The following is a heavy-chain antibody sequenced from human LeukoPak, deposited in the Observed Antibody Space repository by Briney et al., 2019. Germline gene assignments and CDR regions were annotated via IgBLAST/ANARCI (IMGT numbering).Heavy chain of an antibody. V-gene: IGHV4-4*07. CDR3: ARYCNSIDCHHWHFDL. D-gene: IGHD2/OR15-2a*01. CDR2: IYTSGST. J-gene: IGHJ2*01. CDR1: GGSISSYY. Sequence: SETLSLTCTVSGGSISSYYWSWIRQPAGKGLEWIGRIYTSGSTNYNPSLNSRITMSVDTSQNQFSLKLSSVTAADTAVYYRARYCNSIDCHHWHFDLWGRGTLVTVSS.